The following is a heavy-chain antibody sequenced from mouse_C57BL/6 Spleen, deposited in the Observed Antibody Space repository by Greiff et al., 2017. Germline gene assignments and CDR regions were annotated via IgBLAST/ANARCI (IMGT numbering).Heavy chain of an antibody. D-gene: IGHD4-1*01. J-gene: IGHJ4*01. CDR1: GFTFSSYT. V-gene: IGHV5-9*01. CDR3: ARHSGTEYYAMDY. Sequence: EVQGVESGGGLVKPGGSLKLSCAASGFTFSSYTMSWVRQTPEKRLEWVATISGGGGNTYYPDSVKGRFTISRDNAKNTLYLQMSSLRSEDTALYYCARHSGTEYYAMDYWGQGTSVTVSS. CDR2: ISGGGGNT.